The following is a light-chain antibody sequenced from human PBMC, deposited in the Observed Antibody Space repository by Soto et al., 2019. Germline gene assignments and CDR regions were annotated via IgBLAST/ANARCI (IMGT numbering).Light chain of an antibody. V-gene: IGKV3D-20*02. Sequence: EIVLTQSPGTLSLSPGERAALSCRASHTISSSYLAWYQQKPGQAPRIIIFAASGRATGIPDRFSGSGSGTDFTLTISSLEPEDFAVYYCQQRSNWTLTFGGGTKVDI. J-gene: IGKJ4*01. CDR3: QQRSNWTLT. CDR2: AAS. CDR1: HTISSSY.